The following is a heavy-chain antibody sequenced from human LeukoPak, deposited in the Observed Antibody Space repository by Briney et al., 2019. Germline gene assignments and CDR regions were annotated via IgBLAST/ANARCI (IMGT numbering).Heavy chain of an antibody. CDR3: ARDEVYSSSWYYLDY. CDR2: ISSSSSYI. CDR1: GFTFSSYS. V-gene: IGHV3-21*01. J-gene: IGHJ4*02. Sequence: GGSLRLSCAASGFTFSSYSMNWVRQAPGKGLEWVSSISSSSSYIYYADSVKGRFTISRDNAKNSLYLQMNSLRAEDTAVYYCARDEVYSSSWYYLDYWGQGTLVTVSS. D-gene: IGHD6-13*01.